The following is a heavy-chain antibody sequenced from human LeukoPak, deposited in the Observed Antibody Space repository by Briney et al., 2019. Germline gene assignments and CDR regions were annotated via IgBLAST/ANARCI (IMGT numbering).Heavy chain of an antibody. V-gene: IGHV3-7*03. J-gene: IGHJ4*02. CDR2: LKEDGSVM. CDR3: ARRAGAYTPPYDY. CDR1: GFTFSIYS. Sequence: PGGSLRLSCEASGFTFSIYSMNWVRHAPGEGREWWANLKEDGSVMYYVDSVGGRFTISRDNTKSSVFLQMNSLRAENTAVYYCARRAGAYTPPYDYWGQGTLVSVSS. D-gene: IGHD3-16*01.